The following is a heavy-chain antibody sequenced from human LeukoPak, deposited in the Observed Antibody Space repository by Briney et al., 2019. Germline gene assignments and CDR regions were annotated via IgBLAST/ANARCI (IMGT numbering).Heavy chain of an antibody. CDR3: ARYVWGSYPTFEDY. Sequence: SETLSLTCTVSGGSISSYYWSWIRQPPGRGLEWIGYISYSGSTNYNPSLKSRVTISVDTSKNHFSLKLSSVTAADTAVYYCARYVWGSYPTFEDYWGQGTLVTVSS. D-gene: IGHD3-16*02. CDR2: ISYSGST. V-gene: IGHV4-59*01. CDR1: GGSISSYY. J-gene: IGHJ4*02.